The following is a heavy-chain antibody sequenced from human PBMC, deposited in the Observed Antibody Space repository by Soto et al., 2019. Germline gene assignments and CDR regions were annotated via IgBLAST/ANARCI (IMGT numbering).Heavy chain of an antibody. Sequence: PEGSLRLSCAASGFIFSSYWMHWVRQAPGKGPVWVSRLNGDGSDITYADSVKGRFTISRDNAKNTLFLQMNSLRADDTAVYYCARGGDSYCTHSNCIRRFENWGRGTLVSGSS. J-gene: IGHJ4*02. D-gene: IGHD2-8*01. V-gene: IGHV3-74*01. CDR3: ARGGDSYCTHSNCIRRFEN. CDR2: LNGDGSDI. CDR1: GFIFSSYW.